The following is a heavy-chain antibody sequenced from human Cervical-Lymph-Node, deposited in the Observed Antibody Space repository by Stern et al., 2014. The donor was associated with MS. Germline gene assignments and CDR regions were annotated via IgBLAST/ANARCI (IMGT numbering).Heavy chain of an antibody. CDR1: GFSLNEIGVA. J-gene: IGHJ4*02. CDR3: ARRPRGGYYDSSFDY. CDR2: VFWDDDK. D-gene: IGHD1-26*01. V-gene: IGHV2-5*02. Sequence: QVTLRESGPTLVKPTQTLTLTCTFSGFSLNEIGVAVGWVRQPPGKAPEWLALVFWDDDKRYSPSLKSRLTITKDTAKNQVVLTLTHMDSVDSATYYCARRPRGGYYDSSFDYWGQGILVSVSS.